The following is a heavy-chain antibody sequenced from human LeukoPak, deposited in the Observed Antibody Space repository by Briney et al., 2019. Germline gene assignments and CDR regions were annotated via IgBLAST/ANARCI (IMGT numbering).Heavy chain of an antibody. V-gene: IGHV3-23*01. CDR3: ASDVFWSGYPNFDY. Sequence: GGSLRLSCAASGFSLSSYDMSWVRQAPGKGLEWVSGISGSGGSTYYADSVKGRFTISRDNAKKSLYLQMNSLRAEDTAVYYCASDVFWSGYPNFDYWGQGTLVTVSS. CDR1: GFSLSSYD. D-gene: IGHD3-3*01. CDR2: ISGSGGST. J-gene: IGHJ4*02.